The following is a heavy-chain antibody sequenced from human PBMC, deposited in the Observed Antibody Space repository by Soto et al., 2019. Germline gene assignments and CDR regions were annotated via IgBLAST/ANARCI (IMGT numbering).Heavy chain of an antibody. J-gene: IGHJ4*02. CDR1: GFTFSGYW. CDR3: AREGFDSSGYPGKDY. V-gene: IGHV3-7*04. D-gene: IGHD3-22*01. CDR2: IKQDGSEK. Sequence: GGSLRLSCAASGFTFSGYWMSWVRQAPGKGLEWVANIKQDGSEKYYVDSVKGRFTISRDNAKNSLSLQMNSLRAEDTALYYCAREGFDSSGYPGKDYWGQGTLVTVSS.